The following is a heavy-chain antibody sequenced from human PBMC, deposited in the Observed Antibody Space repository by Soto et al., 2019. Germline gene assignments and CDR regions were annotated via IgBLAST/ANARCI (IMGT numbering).Heavy chain of an antibody. J-gene: IGHJ6*02. CDR3: ARRVGGSKTYYYGMDV. D-gene: IGHD1-26*01. Sequence: SETLSLTCTVSGGSIISSSYYWGCIRQPPWKGLELIGSIYYSGSTYYNPSLKSRVTISVDTSKNQFSLKLSSVTAADTAVYYCARRVGGSKTYYYGMDVWGQGTTVTVSS. V-gene: IGHV4-39*01. CDR1: GGSIISSSYY. CDR2: IYYSGST.